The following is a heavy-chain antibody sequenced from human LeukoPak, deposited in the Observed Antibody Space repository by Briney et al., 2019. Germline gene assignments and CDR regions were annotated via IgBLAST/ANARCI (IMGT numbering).Heavy chain of an antibody. CDR2: ISSSTSYI. V-gene: IGHV3-21*01. Sequence: GGSLRLSCAASGFNLSGYDMNWVRQAPGKGLEWVSCISSSTSYIYYADSVKGRFSISRDNAKNSLYLQMNSLRAEDTAVYYCARDLGWLRFGGHAFDIWGHGTMVTVS. D-gene: IGHD5-12*01. CDR1: GFNLSGYD. CDR3: ARDLGWLRFGGHAFDI. J-gene: IGHJ3*02.